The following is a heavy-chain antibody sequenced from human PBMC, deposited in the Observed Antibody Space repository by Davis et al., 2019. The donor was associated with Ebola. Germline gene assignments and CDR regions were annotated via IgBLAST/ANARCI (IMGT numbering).Heavy chain of an antibody. CDR2: IKQDGSEK. V-gene: IGHV3-7*01. CDR3: ARGPSTGNSFSY. Sequence: GESLKISCAASGFTFSSYAMSWVRQAPGKGLEWVANIKQDGSEKYYVDSVKGRFTISRDNAKNSLYLQMNSLRVEDTALYYCARGPSTGNSFSYWGQGTLVTVSS. J-gene: IGHJ4*02. CDR1: GFTFSSYA. D-gene: IGHD6-13*01.